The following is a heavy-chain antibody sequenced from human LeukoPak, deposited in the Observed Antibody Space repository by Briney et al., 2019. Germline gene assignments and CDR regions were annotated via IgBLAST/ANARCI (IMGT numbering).Heavy chain of an antibody. Sequence: SETLSLTCTVSGGPINNHYWGWIRQPPGKGLEWIGYISYSGNTHYNPSLKSRVTIAVDSSNNQFSLKLNSVTAADTAVYYCARGLSVTMIVRCFDPWGQGTLVTVSS. CDR2: ISYSGNT. J-gene: IGHJ5*02. CDR1: GGPINNHY. D-gene: IGHD3-22*01. V-gene: IGHV4-59*11. CDR3: ARGLSVTMIVRCFDP.